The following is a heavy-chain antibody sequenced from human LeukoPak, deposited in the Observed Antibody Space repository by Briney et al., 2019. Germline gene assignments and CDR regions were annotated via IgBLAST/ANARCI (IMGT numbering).Heavy chain of an antibody. CDR3: AREASGYYRDF. Sequence: GGSLRLSCAASGFTFSAHGMHWVRQAPGKGLEWVAVIWYDGSKQEYAESVKGRFTISRDDSKNTLYLQMNSLRAEDTAVYYCAREASGYYRDFWGQGTLVTVSS. CDR1: GFTFSAHG. V-gene: IGHV3-33*01. CDR2: IWYDGSKQ. J-gene: IGHJ4*02. D-gene: IGHD3-3*01.